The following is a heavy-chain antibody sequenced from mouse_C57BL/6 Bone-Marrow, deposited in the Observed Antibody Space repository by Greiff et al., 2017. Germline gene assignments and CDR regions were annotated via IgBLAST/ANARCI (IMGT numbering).Heavy chain of an antibody. J-gene: IGHJ3*01. CDR3: ARSYYSNYPWFAY. V-gene: IGHV1-80*01. CDR2: IYPGDGDT. CDR1: GYAFSSYW. D-gene: IGHD2-5*01. Sequence: LVESGAELVKPGASVKISCKASGYAFSSYWMNWVKQRPGKGLEWIGQIYPGDGDTNYNGKFKGKATLTADKSSSTAYMQLSSLTSEDSAVYFCARSYYSNYPWFAYWGQGTLVTVSA.